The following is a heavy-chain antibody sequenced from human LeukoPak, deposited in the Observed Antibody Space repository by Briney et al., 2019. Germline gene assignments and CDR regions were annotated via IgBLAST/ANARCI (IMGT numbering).Heavy chain of an antibody. J-gene: IGHJ4*02. CDR2: ISGSGGST. CDR3: AKDVLANSSPSHDY. D-gene: IGHD6-13*01. CDR1: GFTFSSYA. V-gene: IGHV3-23*01. Sequence: LPGGSLRLSCAASGFTFSSYAMSWVRQAPGKGLEWVSAISGSGGSTYYADSVKGRFTISRDNSKNTLYLQMNSLRAEDTAVYYRAKDVLANSSPSHDYWGQGTLVTVSS.